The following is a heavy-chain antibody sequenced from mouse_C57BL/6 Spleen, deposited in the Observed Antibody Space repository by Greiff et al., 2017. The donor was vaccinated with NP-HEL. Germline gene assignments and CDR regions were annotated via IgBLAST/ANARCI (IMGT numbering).Heavy chain of an antibody. CDR3: TRATVVARYYAMDY. CDR1: GYTFTDYE. CDR2: IDPETGGT. V-gene: IGHV1-15*01. D-gene: IGHD1-1*01. Sequence: QVQLQQSGAELVRPGASVTLSCKASGYTFTDYEMHWVKQTPVHGLEWIGAIDPETGGTAYNQKFKGKAILTADKSSSTAYMELRSLTSEDSAVYYCTRATVVARYYAMDYWGQGTSVTVSS. J-gene: IGHJ4*01.